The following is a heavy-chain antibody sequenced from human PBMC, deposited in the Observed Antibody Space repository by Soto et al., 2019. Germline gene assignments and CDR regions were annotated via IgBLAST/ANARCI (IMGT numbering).Heavy chain of an antibody. V-gene: IGHV3-53*01. J-gene: IGHJ4*02. Sequence: EVQLVESGGGLIQPGGSLRLSCAASGFTVSSNYISWVRQAPGKGLEWVSVIYSGGSTYSADSVKGRFTISRDNSKNTLDLQMNSLRAEDTAVYYCASVTYPTGNYPDWGQGTLVTVSS. CDR2: IYSGGST. CDR3: ASVTYPTGNYPD. D-gene: IGHD1-7*01. CDR1: GFTVSSNY.